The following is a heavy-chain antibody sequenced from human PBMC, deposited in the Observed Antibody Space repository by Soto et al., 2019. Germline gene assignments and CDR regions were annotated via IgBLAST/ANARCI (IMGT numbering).Heavy chain of an antibody. V-gene: IGHV3-23*01. D-gene: IGHD2-15*01. CDR2: VSIGVST. J-gene: IGHJ4*02. CDR1: GFTFSSYA. Sequence: PGGSLSLSCAASGFTFSSYAMGWVRQGPGKGLEWVAVVSIGVSTHYADSVRGRFTISRDNSKNTLSLQMNSLTAEDTAVYFCAKRSGAGGHFDFWGQGALVTVSS. CDR3: AKRSGAGGHFDF.